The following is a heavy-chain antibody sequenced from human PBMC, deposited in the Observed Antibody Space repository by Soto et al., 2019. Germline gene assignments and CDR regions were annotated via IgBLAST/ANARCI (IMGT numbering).Heavy chain of an antibody. CDR1: GYTLTELS. Sequence: GASVKVSCKVSGYTLTELSMHWVRQAPGKGLEWMGWISAYNGNTNYAQKLQGRVTMTTDTSTSTAYMELRSLRSDDTAVYYCASERPDRYGSGSYEWGQGTLVTVSS. CDR2: ISAYNGNT. J-gene: IGHJ4*02. V-gene: IGHV1-18*01. D-gene: IGHD3-10*01. CDR3: ASERPDRYGSGSYE.